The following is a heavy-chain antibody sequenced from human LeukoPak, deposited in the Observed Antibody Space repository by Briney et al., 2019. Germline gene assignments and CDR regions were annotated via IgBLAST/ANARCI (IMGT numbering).Heavy chain of an antibody. V-gene: IGHV3-66*02. CDR2: IYTEGTT. CDR3: GSEGD. Sequence: GGSVRLSCAVSGFTVSSNYFSWVRQAPGKGLEWVSVIYTEGTTYYADSVKGRFLISRDNSKDPVYLQMNRLGVGDAALYYWGSEGDWGQGTLVTVSS. J-gene: IGHJ4*02. CDR1: GFTVSSNY. D-gene: IGHD3-16*01.